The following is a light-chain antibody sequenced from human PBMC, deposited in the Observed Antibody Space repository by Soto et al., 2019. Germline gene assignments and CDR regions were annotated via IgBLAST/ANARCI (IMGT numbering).Light chain of an antibody. Sequence: QSALTQPASVSGSPGQSITISCTGTSSDVGGYKYVSWYQQHPGKAPKLMIYEDSNRPSGVSDRFSGSKSGNTASLTISGLQAEDEADYYCSSYTSSSTLGVFGGGTKLTVL. CDR1: SSDVGGYKY. J-gene: IGLJ3*02. CDR3: SSYTSSSTLGV. CDR2: EDS. V-gene: IGLV2-14*01.